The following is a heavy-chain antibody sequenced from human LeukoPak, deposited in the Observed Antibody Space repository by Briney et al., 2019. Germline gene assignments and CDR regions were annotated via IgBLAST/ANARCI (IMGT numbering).Heavy chain of an antibody. CDR2: ISSSGSTI. D-gene: IGHD2-15*01. CDR1: GFTFSSYE. J-gene: IGHJ4*02. Sequence: PGGSLRLSCAASGFTFSSYEMNWVRQAPGKGLEWVSYISSSGSTIYYADSVKGRFTISRDNAKNSLCLQMNSLRAEDTAVYYCARSTRRFLLVVDSFDYWGQGTLVTVSS. CDR3: ARSTRRFLLVVDSFDY. V-gene: IGHV3-48*03.